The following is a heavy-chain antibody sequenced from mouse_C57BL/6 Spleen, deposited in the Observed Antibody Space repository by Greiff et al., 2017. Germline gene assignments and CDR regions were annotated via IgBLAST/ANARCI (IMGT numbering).Heavy chain of an antibody. CDR3: ARGMLVATPFDY. D-gene: IGHD1-1*01. V-gene: IGHV5-17*01. J-gene: IGHJ2*01. Sequence: DVHLVESGGGLVKPGGSLKLSCAASGFTFSDYGMHWVRQAPEQGLEWVAYISSGSSTIYYADTVKGRFTISRDNAKNTLFLQMTSLRSEDTAMYYCARGMLVATPFDYWGQGTTLTVSS. CDR1: GFTFSDYG. CDR2: ISSGSSTI.